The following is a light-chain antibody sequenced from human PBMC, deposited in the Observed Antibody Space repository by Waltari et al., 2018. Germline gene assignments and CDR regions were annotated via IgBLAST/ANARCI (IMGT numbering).Light chain of an antibody. CDR1: QSVLYSSNNKNY. V-gene: IGKV4-1*01. CDR2: WAS. Sequence: DIVMTQSPDSLAVSLGERATINCESSQSVLYSSNNKNYLAWYQQKPGQPPKLLIYWASTRDSGVPDRFSGSGSGTDFTLSISSLQAEDVAFYYCQQYYTTPWTFGQGTRLEMK. CDR3: QQYYTTPWT. J-gene: IGKJ5*01.